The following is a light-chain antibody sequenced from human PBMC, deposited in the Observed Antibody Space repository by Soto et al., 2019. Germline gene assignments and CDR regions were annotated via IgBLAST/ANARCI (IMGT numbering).Light chain of an antibody. V-gene: IGKV3-20*01. CDR2: GAS. Sequence: EIVLTQSPGTLSLSPGERATLSCRASQRVGSYSLAWYQQRPGQAPRLLIYGASTRATGIPDRFSGSGSGTDFTLTINGLEPEDFAVYYCQHYTLSIGYTFGQGTKLEIK. J-gene: IGKJ2*01. CDR1: QRVGSYS. CDR3: QHYTLSIGYT.